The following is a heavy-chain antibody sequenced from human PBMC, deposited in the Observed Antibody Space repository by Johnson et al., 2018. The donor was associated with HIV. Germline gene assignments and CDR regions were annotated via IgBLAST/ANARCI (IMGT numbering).Heavy chain of an antibody. CDR2: IKQDGSEK. CDR3: ARGDIVVVPAATRAQDAFDI. J-gene: IGHJ3*02. Sequence: EQLVESGGGLVQPGRSLRLSCAASGFTFDDYAMHWVRQAPGKGLEWVANIKQDGSEKYYVDSVKGRFTISRDNAKNSLYLQMNSLRAEDTAVYYCARGDIVVVPAATRAQDAFDIWGQGTMVTVSS. CDR1: GFTFDDYA. V-gene: IGHV3-7*01. D-gene: IGHD2-2*01.